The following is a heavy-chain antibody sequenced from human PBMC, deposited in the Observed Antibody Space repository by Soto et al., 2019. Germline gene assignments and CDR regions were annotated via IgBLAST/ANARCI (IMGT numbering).Heavy chain of an antibody. J-gene: IGHJ5*02. Sequence: GGSLRLSCAASGFTFSSYSMNWVRQAPGKGLEWVSSISSSSSYIYYADSVKGRFTISRDNAKNSLYLQMNSLRAEDMAVYYCARARTPALNNWFDPWGQGTLVTVSS. V-gene: IGHV3-21*01. CDR2: ISSSSSYI. CDR1: GFTFSSYS. CDR3: ARARTPALNNWFDP. D-gene: IGHD1-1*01.